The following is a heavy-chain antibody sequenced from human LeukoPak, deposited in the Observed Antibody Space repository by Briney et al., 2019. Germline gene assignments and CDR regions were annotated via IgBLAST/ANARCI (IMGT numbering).Heavy chain of an antibody. CDR3: AKAPVTSCRGAFCYPFDS. D-gene: IGHD2-15*01. CDR1: GLSLSSYA. V-gene: IGHV3-23*01. J-gene: IGHJ4*02. Sequence: PGGSLRLSCTVSGLSLSSYALSWARRAPGKGLEWVSATSSSDAGKYYADSVRGRFTISRDNSRNTMYLQMNSLRVEDAAVYYCAKAPVTSCRGAFCYPFDSWGQGTLVTVSS. CDR2: TSSSDAGK.